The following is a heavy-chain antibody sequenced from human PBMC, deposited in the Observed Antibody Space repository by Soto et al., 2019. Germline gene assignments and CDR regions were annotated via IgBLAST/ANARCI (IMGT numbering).Heavy chain of an antibody. CDR1: GGTFSGYY. Sequence: PSETLSLTCAVYGGTFSGYYWSWIRQPPGKGLEWIGEINHSGSTNYNPSLKSRVTISVDTSKNQFSLKLSSVTAADTAVYYCARGRGYSMVRGVPYDYWGQGTLVTVSS. D-gene: IGHD3-10*01. J-gene: IGHJ4*02. CDR3: ARGRGYSMVRGVPYDY. CDR2: INHSGST. V-gene: IGHV4-34*01.